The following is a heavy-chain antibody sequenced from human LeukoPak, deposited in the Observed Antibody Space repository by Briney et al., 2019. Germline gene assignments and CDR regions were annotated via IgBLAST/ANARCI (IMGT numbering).Heavy chain of an antibody. CDR1: GFTFSSYS. V-gene: IGHV3-21*04. D-gene: IGHD3-16*01. J-gene: IGHJ6*03. CDR2: ISSSSSYI. Sequence: GGSLRLSCAASGFTFSSYSMNWVRQAPGKGLEWVSSISSSSSYIYYADSVKGRFTISRDNSKNTLFLQMNSLRAEDTAIYYCAKDGGPNYYYYYMDVWGKGTTVTISS. CDR3: AKDGGPNYYYYYMDV.